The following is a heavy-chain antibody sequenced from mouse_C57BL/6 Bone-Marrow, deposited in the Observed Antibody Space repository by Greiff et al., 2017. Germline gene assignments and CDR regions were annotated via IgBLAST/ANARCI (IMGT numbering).Heavy chain of an antibody. Sequence: QVQLKQPGAELVKPGASVKMSCKASGYTFTSYWLTWVKQRPGQGLEWIGDIYPGSGSPNYNEKFKSKATLTVDTSSSTAYMQLSSLTSEYSAVYCCARFDGYYVGYYAMDYWGQGTSVTVSS. D-gene: IGHD2-3*01. CDR2: IYPGSGSP. CDR3: ARFDGYYVGYYAMDY. V-gene: IGHV1-55*01. J-gene: IGHJ4*01. CDR1: GYTFTSYW.